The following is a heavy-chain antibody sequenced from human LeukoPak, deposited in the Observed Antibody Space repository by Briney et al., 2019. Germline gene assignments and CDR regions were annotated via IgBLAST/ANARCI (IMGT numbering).Heavy chain of an antibody. J-gene: IGHJ4*02. Sequence: GGSLRLSCAASGFTFSSYEMNWVRQAPGKELEWVSYISSSGSTIYYADSVKGRFTISRDNAKNSLYLQMNCLRAEDTAVYYCARDPGGANLDYWGQGTLVTVSS. CDR1: GFTFSSYE. CDR3: ARDPGGANLDY. CDR2: ISSSGSTI. D-gene: IGHD1-14*01. V-gene: IGHV3-48*03.